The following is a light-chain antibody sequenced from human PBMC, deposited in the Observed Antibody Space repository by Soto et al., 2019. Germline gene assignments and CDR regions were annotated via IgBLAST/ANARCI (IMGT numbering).Light chain of an antibody. CDR2: GVT. CDR3: DSYTSGSTFV. CDR1: SSDIGGYNF. J-gene: IGLJ1*01. V-gene: IGLV2-14*03. Sequence: QSALIQPASVSGSPGQSITISCIGTSSDIGGYNFVSWYQQHPGKAPKLIIYGVTKRPSGVSDRFSGSKSGNTASLTISGLQTEDEADYYCDSYTSGSTFVFGTGTKLTVL.